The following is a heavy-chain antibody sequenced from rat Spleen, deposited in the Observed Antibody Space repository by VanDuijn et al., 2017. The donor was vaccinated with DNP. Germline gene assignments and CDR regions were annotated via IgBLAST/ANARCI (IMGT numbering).Heavy chain of an antibody. CDR3: ATFEGTNA. CDR1: GFTFSDYA. J-gene: IGHJ4*01. D-gene: IGHD1-11*01. Sequence: EVHLVESGGGLVQPGRSLKLSCAASGFTFSDYAMAWVRQSPKKGLEWVATIIYDGTSTYYGDSVKGRFTISRDNAKSTLYLQMDSLRSEDTATYYCATFEGTNAWGQGTSVTVSS. CDR2: IIYDGTST. V-gene: IGHV5-7*01.